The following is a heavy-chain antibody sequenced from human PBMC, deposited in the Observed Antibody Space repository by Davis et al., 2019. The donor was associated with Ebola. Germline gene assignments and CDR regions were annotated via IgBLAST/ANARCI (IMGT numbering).Heavy chain of an antibody. CDR3: AREIFLYGMGV. V-gene: IGHV4-59*01. CDR2: IYYSGST. CDR1: GASINNYY. J-gene: IGHJ6*02. D-gene: IGHD3-3*01. Sequence: ESLKISCTVSGASINNYYWAWIRQPPGKGLEWIGYIYYSGSTNYNPSLKSRATISLDRSKNQFSLKLNSVTAADTAVYYCAREIFLYGMGVWGQGTTVIVSS.